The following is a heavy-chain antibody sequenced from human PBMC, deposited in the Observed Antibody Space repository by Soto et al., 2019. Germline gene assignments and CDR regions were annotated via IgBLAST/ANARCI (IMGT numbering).Heavy chain of an antibody. CDR2: IYYSGST. D-gene: IGHD2-2*01. J-gene: IGHJ6*02. CDR1: GGSISSGGYY. V-gene: IGHV4-31*03. CDR3: AREGAEYCSSTSCDNYYYYGMDV. Sequence: QVQLQESGPGLVKPSQTLSLTCTVSGGSISSGGYYWSWIRQHPGKGLEWIGYIYYSGSTYYNPSLKSRVTISVDTSKRQFSLKLRFVTAADTAVYYRAREGAEYCSSTSCDNYYYYGMDVWGQGTTVTVSS.